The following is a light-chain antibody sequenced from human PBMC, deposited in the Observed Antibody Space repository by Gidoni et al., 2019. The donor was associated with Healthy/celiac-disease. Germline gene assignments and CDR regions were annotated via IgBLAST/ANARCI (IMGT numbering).Light chain of an antibody. CDR1: QIVSSY. CDR3: QQRSNWRVT. J-gene: IGKJ5*01. CDR2: DAS. V-gene: IGKV3-11*01. Sequence: IVLTQSPATLSLSPGERATLSCRASQIVSSYLAWYQQKPGQAPRLLIYDASNRATGIPARFSGSGSGTDFTLTISSLEPEDFAVYYCQQRSNWRVTFGQGTRLEIK.